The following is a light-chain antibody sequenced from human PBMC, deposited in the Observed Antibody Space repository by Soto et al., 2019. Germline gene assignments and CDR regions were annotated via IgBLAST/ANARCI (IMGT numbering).Light chain of an antibody. V-gene: IGKV3-15*01. CDR1: QSVASY. CDR3: QQCNEWPLIT. CDR2: GAS. Sequence: EIVMTQSPATLSVSPGERATLSCRASQSVASYLAWYQQKPGQAPRLLIYGASTRATGVPARFSGSGSGTEFTLTISSLQSEDFAVYYWQQCNEWPLITFGQGTRLEAK. J-gene: IGKJ5*01.